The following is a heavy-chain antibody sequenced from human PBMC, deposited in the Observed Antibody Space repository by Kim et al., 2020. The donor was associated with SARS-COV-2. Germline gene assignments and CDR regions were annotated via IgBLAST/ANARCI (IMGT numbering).Heavy chain of an antibody. J-gene: IGHJ6*02. V-gene: IGHV1-24*01. CDR3: ATDPGRIAARGYYYYYGMDV. CDR2: FDPEDGET. D-gene: IGHD6-6*01. Sequence: ASVKVSCKVSGYTLTELSMHWVRQAPGKGLEWMGGFDPEDGETIYAQKFQGRVTMTEDTSTDTAYMELSSLRSEDTAVYYCATDPGRIAARGYYYYYGMDVWGQGTTVTVSS. CDR1: GYTLTELS.